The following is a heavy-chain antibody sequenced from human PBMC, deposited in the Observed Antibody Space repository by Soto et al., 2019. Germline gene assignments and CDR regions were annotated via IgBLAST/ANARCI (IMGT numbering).Heavy chain of an antibody. CDR2: VWHDGSKE. Sequence: QLVASGGGVVQPGRSLRLSCAASGFTFSSYGMHWVPQAPGKGLEWVGIVWHDGSKEYYAESVRGRITISRDNSKNTLYLQVHSLSVEDTAVYYCARDRGDYYYMDVWGEGATVTVFS. V-gene: IGHV3-33*01. J-gene: IGHJ6*03. D-gene: IGHD3-10*01. CDR3: ARDRGDYYYMDV. CDR1: GFTFSSYG.